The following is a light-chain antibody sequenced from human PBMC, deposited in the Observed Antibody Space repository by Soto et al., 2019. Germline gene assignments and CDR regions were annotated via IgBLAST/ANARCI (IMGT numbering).Light chain of an antibody. CDR1: QALSNY. V-gene: IGKV1-9*01. Sequence: DIQWTQSPSVLSASVGDTVKITCRASQALSNYLAWYQQKPGKAPDLLIYSASTLQSGVPSRFSGSGSETEFTLTIRALQPEDFATYYCQQLSRYPLTFGGGTKVDIK. CDR3: QQLSRYPLT. J-gene: IGKJ4*01. CDR2: SAS.